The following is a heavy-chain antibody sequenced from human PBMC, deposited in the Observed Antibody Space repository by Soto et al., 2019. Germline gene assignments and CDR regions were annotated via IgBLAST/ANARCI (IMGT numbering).Heavy chain of an antibody. V-gene: IGHV4-39*01. J-gene: IGHJ5*02. D-gene: IGHD6-19*01. CDR3: ASGEIAVAGTRWFDP. CDR2: IYYSGST. CDR1: GGSISSSSYY. Sequence: QLQLQESGPGLVKPSETLSLTCTVSGGSISSSSYYWGWIRQPPGKGLEWIGSIYYSGSTYYNPSLKSRVTISVDTSKNQFSLKLSSVTAADTAVYYCASGEIAVAGTRWFDPWGQGTLVTVSS.